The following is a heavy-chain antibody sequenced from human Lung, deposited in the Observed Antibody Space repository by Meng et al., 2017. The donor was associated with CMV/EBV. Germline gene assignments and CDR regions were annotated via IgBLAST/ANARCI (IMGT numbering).Heavy chain of an antibody. CDR1: FIFSVYG. J-gene: IGHJ4*02. V-gene: IGHV3-30*03. Sequence: FIFSVYGMHWVRPAPGKGLEWVAIISFDGSYEYYADSVKGRFSISRDNSRDTLYLQMNSLIADDTAVYYCARSDGSGASYYSTFFDYWGQGTLVTVSS. CDR2: ISFDGSYE. D-gene: IGHD2-15*01. CDR3: ARSDGSGASYYSTFFDY.